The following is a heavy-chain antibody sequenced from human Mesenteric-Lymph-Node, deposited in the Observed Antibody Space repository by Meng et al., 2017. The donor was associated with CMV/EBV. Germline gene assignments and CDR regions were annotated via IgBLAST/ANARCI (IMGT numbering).Heavy chain of an antibody. Sequence: ASVKVSCKASGYTFTSYYMHWVRQAPGQGLEWMGIINPSGGSTSYAQKFQGRVTMTRDTSTSTVYMEVTSLRSEDTAVYYCAKPGNLPGYSGTWFDFWGPGTVVTVSS. D-gene: IGHD6-13*01. CDR2: INPSGGST. CDR3: AKPGNLPGYSGTWFDF. CDR1: GYTFTSYY. V-gene: IGHV1-46*01. J-gene: IGHJ5*01.